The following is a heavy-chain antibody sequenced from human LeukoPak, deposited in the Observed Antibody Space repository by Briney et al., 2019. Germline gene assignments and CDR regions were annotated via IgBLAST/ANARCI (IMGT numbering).Heavy chain of an antibody. D-gene: IGHD2/OR15-2a*01. J-gene: IGHJ4*02. CDR1: GYPFSSYS. CDR2: ISVSGGVR. CDR3: ARGRGYFYDQLGY. V-gene: IGHV3-48*02. Sequence: PGGSLRLSCVASGYPFSSYSMNWIRQAPGKGLEWVSYISVSGGVRSYADSVKGRFTISRDDARNSLYLQMNSLKDEDTAVYYCARGRGYFYDQLGYWGQGTLVTVSS.